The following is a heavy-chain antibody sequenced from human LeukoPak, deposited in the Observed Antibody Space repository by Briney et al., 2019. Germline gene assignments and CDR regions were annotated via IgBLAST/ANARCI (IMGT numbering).Heavy chain of an antibody. D-gene: IGHD6-19*01. CDR2: AADSGST. CDR1: GDSMSDYF. J-gene: IGHJ4*02. Sequence: PAEPLSLPCTVSGDSMSDYFWTWIRQPPGKGLEWIGYAADSGSTNNTPSLKSRVAMSVDTSKDQFSLKLSSVTAADTAVYYCARERSSGWYVDYFDYWGQGTLVTVSS. V-gene: IGHV4-59*12. CDR3: ARERSSGWYVDYFDY.